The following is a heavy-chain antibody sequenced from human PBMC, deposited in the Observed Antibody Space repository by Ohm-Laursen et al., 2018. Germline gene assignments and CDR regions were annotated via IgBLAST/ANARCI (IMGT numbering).Heavy chain of an antibody. D-gene: IGHD2-2*01. CDR2: IYTSGNT. Sequence: TLSLTCSVSGGTISNYYCSWIRQPAGKGLEWIGRIYTSGNTNYNPSLKSRVTMSVDTSKNQFSLKLTSVTAADTAVYYCARDRIAYCTSTSCDNFGLDVWGQGTTVTVSS. CDR3: ARDRIAYCTSTSCDNFGLDV. CDR1: GGTISNYY. V-gene: IGHV4-4*07. J-gene: IGHJ6*01.